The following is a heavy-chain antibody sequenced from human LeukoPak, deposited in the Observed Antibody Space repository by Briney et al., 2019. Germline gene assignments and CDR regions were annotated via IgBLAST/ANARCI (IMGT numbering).Heavy chain of an antibody. CDR1: GFTFTTYW. J-gene: IGHJ4*02. Sequence: GGSLRLSCAASGFTFTTYWMHWVRQAPGKGLVWVSHINSDGSITSYADSVKGRFTISRDNAKNTLYLQMNSLRAEDTAVYYCARTLYCSSTSCSNYWGQGTLVTVSS. CDR2: INSDGSIT. D-gene: IGHD2-2*01. V-gene: IGHV3-74*01. CDR3: ARTLYCSSTSCSNY.